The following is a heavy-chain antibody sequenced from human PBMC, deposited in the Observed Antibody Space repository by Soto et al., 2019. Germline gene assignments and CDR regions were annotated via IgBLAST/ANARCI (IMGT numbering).Heavy chain of an antibody. CDR2: INHSGST. D-gene: IGHD3-22*01. V-gene: IGHV4-34*01. CDR1: GGSFSGYY. CDR3: ARVPRITMIVVVTHYYYYGMDV. Sequence: SETLSLTCAVYGGSFSGYYWSWIRQPPGKGLEWIGEINHSGSTNYNPSLKSRVTISVDTSKNQFSLKLSSVTAADTAVYYCARVPRITMIVVVTHYYYYGMDVWGQGTTVTVSS. J-gene: IGHJ6*02.